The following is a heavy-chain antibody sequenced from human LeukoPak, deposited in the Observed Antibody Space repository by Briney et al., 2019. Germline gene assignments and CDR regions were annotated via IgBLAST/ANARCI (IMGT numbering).Heavy chain of an antibody. CDR1: AFTVSSNY. D-gene: IGHD3-22*01. Sequence: PGGSLRLSCAASAFTVSSNYMSWVRQAPGKGLEWVSSISSSSSYIYYADSVKGRFTISRDNAKNSLYLQMNSLRAEDTAVYYCARIREYYDSSGYYYPSPFDYWGQGTLVTVSS. V-gene: IGHV3-21*01. J-gene: IGHJ4*02. CDR3: ARIREYYDSSGYYYPSPFDY. CDR2: ISSSSSYI.